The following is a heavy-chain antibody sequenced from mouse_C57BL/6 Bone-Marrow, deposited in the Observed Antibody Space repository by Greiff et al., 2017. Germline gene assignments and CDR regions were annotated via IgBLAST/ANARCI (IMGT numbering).Heavy chain of an antibody. CDR1: GFTFSDYY. J-gene: IGHJ4*01. CDR3: ARYGSSLYYAMDY. Sequence: DVHLVESEGGLVQPGSSMKLSCTASGFTFSDYYMAWVRQVPEKGLEWVANINYDGSSTYYLDSLKSRFIISRDNAKNILYLQMSSLKSEDTATXYCARYGSSLYYAMDYWGQGTSVTVSS. D-gene: IGHD1-1*01. CDR2: INYDGSST. V-gene: IGHV5-16*01.